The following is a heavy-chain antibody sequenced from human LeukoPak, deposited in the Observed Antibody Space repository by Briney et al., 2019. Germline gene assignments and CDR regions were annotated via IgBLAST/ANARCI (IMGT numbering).Heavy chain of an antibody. V-gene: IGHV4-61*01. CDR3: ARDTADEYCSSASCYGMDV. J-gene: IGHJ6*04. D-gene: IGHD2-2*01. CDR2: IYYSGGT. CDR1: GGSVSSGTYY. Sequence: PSEALSLTCTVSGGSVSSGTYYWSWIRQPPGKGLEWIGYIYYSGGTKYNPPLKSRVTISVDTSKNQFSLKLSSVTAADTAVYYCARDTADEYCSSASCYGMDVWGKGTTVTVSS.